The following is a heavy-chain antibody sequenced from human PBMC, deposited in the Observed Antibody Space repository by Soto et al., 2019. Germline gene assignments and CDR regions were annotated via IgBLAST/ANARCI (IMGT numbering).Heavy chain of an antibody. CDR1: GFTFSTYG. D-gene: IGHD3-10*01. J-gene: IGHJ4*02. CDR2: ISYDGSNK. Sequence: TGGSLRLSCAASGFTFSTYGIHWVRQAPGKGLEWVAVISYDGSNKYYADSVKGRFTIPRDNSKNTLFLQMNSLRAEDTAVYYCVKDMSYYGSGGQAFDYWGQGTLVTVSS. CDR3: VKDMSYYGSGGQAFDY. V-gene: IGHV3-30*18.